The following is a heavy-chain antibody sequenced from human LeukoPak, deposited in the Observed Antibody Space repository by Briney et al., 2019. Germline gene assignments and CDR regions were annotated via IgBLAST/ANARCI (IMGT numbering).Heavy chain of an antibody. V-gene: IGHV3-15*01. CDR1: GFTFSNAW. Sequence: GGSLRLSCAASGFTFSNAWMSWVRQAPGKGLEWVGRIKSKTDGGTTDYAAPVKGRFTISRDDSKNTLYLQMNSPKTEDTAVYYCTITYYDFWSGYYFFDYWGQGTLVTVSS. D-gene: IGHD3-3*01. CDR3: TITYYDFWSGYYFFDY. J-gene: IGHJ4*02. CDR2: IKSKTDGGTT.